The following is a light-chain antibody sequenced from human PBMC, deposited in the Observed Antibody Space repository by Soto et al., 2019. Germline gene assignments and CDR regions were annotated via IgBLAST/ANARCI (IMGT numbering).Light chain of an antibody. J-gene: IGKJ1*01. CDR3: QQYNKWPLT. V-gene: IGKV3-15*01. CDR1: QSVSID. CDR2: GAS. Sequence: EIVLTQSPATLSLYPGERATLSCRASQSVSIDLAWYQQTPGQAPRLLSYGASTRATGVPPTFSGSASGTEFTLTISSLQSEDFTVYYCQQYNKWPLTFGQGTKVDIK.